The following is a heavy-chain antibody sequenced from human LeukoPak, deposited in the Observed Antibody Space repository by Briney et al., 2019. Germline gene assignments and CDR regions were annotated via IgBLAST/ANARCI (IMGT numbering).Heavy chain of an antibody. J-gene: IGHJ4*02. CDR1: GFTFSSYS. CDR2: ISSSSSYI. D-gene: IGHD3-16*02. V-gene: IGHV3-21*01. Sequence: PGGSLRLSCAASGFTFSSYSMKWVRQAPGKGLEWVSSISSSSSYIYYADSVKGRFTISRDNAKNSLYLQMNSLRAEDTAVYYCARGAHDVWGSYRPYYFDYWGQGTLVTVSS. CDR3: ARGAHDVWGSYRPYYFDY.